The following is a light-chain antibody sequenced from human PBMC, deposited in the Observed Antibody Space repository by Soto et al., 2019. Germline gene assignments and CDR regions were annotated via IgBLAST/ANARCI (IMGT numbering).Light chain of an antibody. CDR1: QGMRIW. V-gene: IGKV1-12*01. CDR2: AAS. CDR3: QQANSFPLT. Sequence: DSQMTQSPSSVSASVGDRVPITCRASQGMRIWLDWFQQKPGKAPKLLIYAASSLQSGVPSRFSGSGSGTDFTLNISSLQPEDFATYYCQQANSFPLTFGGGTKVEIK. J-gene: IGKJ4*01.